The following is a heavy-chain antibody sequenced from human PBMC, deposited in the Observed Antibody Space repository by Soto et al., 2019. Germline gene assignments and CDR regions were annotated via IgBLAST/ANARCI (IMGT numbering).Heavy chain of an antibody. CDR1: GFSLSTTGVG. CDR2: IYWDDDK. J-gene: IGHJ5*02. V-gene: IGHV2-5*02. D-gene: IGHD1-7*01. CDR3: AQRLRVYVFVRERANYFDP. Sequence: QITLKESGPTLVRPTQTLTLTCTFSGFSLSTTGVGVGWIRQPPGKALEWLALIYWDDDKRSSPSLKSRLTIAKDSGTNAVILTLTHVLPVNTATYYCAQRLRVYVFVRERANYFDPWCQGTLVTVSS.